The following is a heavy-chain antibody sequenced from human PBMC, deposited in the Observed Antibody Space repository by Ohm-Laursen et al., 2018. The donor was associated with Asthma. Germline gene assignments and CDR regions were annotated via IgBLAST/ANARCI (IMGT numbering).Heavy chain of an antibody. D-gene: IGHD5-24*01. Sequence: SLRLSCTAFGFTFRNYAMTWVRQRPGGGLDWVSHIFPDGRQTNYADSVKGRFTISRDDAENTLYLQMNSLRADDSAVYYCARGSLEGLQWGQGTLVTVSS. V-gene: IGHV3-74*01. CDR1: GFTFRNYA. CDR2: IFPDGRQT. CDR3: ARGSLEGLQ. J-gene: IGHJ4*02.